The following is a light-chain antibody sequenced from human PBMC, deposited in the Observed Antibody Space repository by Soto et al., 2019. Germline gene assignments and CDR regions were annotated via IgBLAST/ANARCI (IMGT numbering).Light chain of an antibody. J-gene: IGLJ3*02. CDR2: EVN. CDR3: SSHAGSNPWV. Sequence: QSALTQPPSASGSPGQSVNISCTGTSSDVGAYNFVSWYQQHPGKAPKVIIYEVNKRPSGVPNRFAGSKSGNTASLTVSGLQAEDAADYYCSSHAGSNPWVFGGGTKLTAL. V-gene: IGLV2-8*01. CDR1: SSDVGAYNF.